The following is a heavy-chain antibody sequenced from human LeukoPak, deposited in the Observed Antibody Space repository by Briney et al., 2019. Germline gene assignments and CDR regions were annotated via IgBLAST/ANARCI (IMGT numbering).Heavy chain of an antibody. J-gene: IGHJ4*02. CDR2: ISGSGGST. CDR3: ARVFFHDYGDYQDDY. Sequence: PGGSLRLSCAASGFTFSSYAMSWVRQAPGKGLEWVSAISGSGGSTYYADSVKGRFTISRDNAKNSLYLQMNSLRAGDTAVYYCARVFFHDYGDYQDDYWGQGTLVTVSS. CDR1: GFTFSSYA. D-gene: IGHD4-17*01. V-gene: IGHV3-23*01.